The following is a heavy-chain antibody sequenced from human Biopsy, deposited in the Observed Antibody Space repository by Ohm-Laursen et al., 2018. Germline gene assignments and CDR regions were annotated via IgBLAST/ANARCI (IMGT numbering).Heavy chain of an antibody. V-gene: IGHV4-59*12. J-gene: IGHJ3*01. CDR3: ARDLHGRGPNWGASTGVFDL. Sequence: SDTLSLTCTVVSGGSPFTDSITRYYWNWIRQSPGKGLEWIGVVYYTGTTTYNPSFKSRVTLSMDTSNNQVSLRLLSVTAADTAVYFRARDLHGRGPNWGASTGVFDLWGHGTAVTVSS. D-gene: IGHD1-26*01. CDR1: GGSPFTDSITRYY. CDR2: VYYTGTT.